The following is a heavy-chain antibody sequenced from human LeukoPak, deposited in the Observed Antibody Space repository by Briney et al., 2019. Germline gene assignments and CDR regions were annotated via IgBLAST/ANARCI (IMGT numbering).Heavy chain of an antibody. Sequence: KPSETVSLTCTVSGGSISSSSYYWGWIRQPPGKGLEWIGSIYYSGSTYYNPSLKSRVTISVDTSKNQFSLKLSSVTAADTAVYYCARSPRNWGIDYWGQGTLVTVSS. CDR3: ARSPRNWGIDY. CDR1: GGSISSSSYY. V-gene: IGHV4-39*01. CDR2: IYYSGST. J-gene: IGHJ4*02. D-gene: IGHD7-27*01.